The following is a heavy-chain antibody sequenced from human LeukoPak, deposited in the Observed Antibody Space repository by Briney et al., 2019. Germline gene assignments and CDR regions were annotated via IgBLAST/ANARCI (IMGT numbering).Heavy chain of an antibody. Sequence: GGSLRLSCAASGFTFGNYPFSWVRQAPGKGLEWVSAISGSGGSTYYADSVKGRFTISRDNSKNTLYLQMNSLRAEDTAVYYCAKSPNYYDSSGYYYSWGQGTLVTVSS. CDR3: AKSPNYYDSSGYYYS. CDR1: GFTFGNYP. CDR2: ISGSGGST. D-gene: IGHD3-22*01. V-gene: IGHV3-23*01. J-gene: IGHJ4*02.